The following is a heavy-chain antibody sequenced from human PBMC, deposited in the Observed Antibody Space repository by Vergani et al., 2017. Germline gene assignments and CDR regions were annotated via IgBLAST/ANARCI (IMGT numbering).Heavy chain of an antibody. CDR3: AKLTYSSSWYAGDAFDI. CDR1: GGSVSSGSYY. J-gene: IGHJ3*02. D-gene: IGHD6-13*01. Sequence: QVQLQESGPGLVKPSETLSLTCTVSGGSVSSGSYYWSWIRQPPGKGLEWIGDIYYSGSTNYNPALKSRVTISVDTSKNQFSLKLSSVTAADTAVYYGAKLTYSSSWYAGDAFDIWGQGTMVTVSS. CDR2: IYYSGST. V-gene: IGHV4-61*01.